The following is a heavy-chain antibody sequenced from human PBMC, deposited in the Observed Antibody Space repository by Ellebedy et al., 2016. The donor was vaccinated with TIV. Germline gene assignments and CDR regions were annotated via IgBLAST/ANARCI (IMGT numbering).Heavy chain of an antibody. Sequence: GESLKISCAASGFSVSSNYMTWVRQAPGKGLEWVSVMYSGGGAYYADSVKGRFTVSRDNFKNTLYLQMNSLRDEDTAVYFCARSITKFFFGLNVWGQGTAVIVSS. CDR3: ARSITKFFFGLNV. D-gene: IGHD1-14*01. CDR2: MYSGGGA. CDR1: GFSVSSNY. J-gene: IGHJ6*02. V-gene: IGHV3-66*01.